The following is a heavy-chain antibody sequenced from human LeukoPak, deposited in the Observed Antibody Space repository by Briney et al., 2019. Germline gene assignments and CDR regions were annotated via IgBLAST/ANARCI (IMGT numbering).Heavy chain of an antibody. CDR1: GYTFTSYG. V-gene: IGHV1-18*01. CDR3: ARGRNHASKTGGKWITYHYYMDV. CDR2: ISADNGNT. J-gene: IGHJ6*03. Sequence: ASVNVSCKASGYTFTSYGISWVRQAPGQGLEWMGWISADNGNTNYAQKLQGRVTMTTDTSTSTVYMELSSLRSEDTAVYYCARGRNHASKTGGKWITYHYYMDVWGKGTTVTVSS. D-gene: IGHD5-12*01.